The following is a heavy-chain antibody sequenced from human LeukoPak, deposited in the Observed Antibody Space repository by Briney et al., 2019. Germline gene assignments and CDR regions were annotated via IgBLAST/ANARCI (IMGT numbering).Heavy chain of an antibody. CDR2: IWYDGSNK. Sequence: PGGSLRLSCAASGFTFSSYGMHWVRQAPGKGLEWVAVIWYDGSNKYYADSVKGRFTISRDNSKNTLYLQMNSLRAEDTAVYYCAKDGSGRLYYYGMDVWGQGTTVTVSS. CDR3: AKDGSGRLYYYGMDV. CDR1: GFTFSSYG. J-gene: IGHJ6*02. D-gene: IGHD3-10*01. V-gene: IGHV3-30*02.